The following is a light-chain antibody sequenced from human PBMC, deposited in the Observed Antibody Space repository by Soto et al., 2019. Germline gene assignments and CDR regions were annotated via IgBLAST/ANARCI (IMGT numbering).Light chain of an antibody. V-gene: IGLV2-11*01. Sequence: QSVLTQPRSVSGSPGQSVAISCTGTNSDIGDYKFVSWYQQHPGKAPKVMIYDVSERPTGVPDRFSGSKSGNTASLTISGLQAEDEADYYCCSYPVTHTWVFGAGTKVTVL. J-gene: IGLJ3*02. CDR2: DVS. CDR1: NSDIGDYKF. CDR3: CSYPVTHTWV.